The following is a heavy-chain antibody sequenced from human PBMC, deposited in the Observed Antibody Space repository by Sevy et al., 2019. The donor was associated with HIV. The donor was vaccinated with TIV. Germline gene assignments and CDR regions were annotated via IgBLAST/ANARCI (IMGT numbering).Heavy chain of an antibody. CDR3: TRDSPRYDSSGYYQF. CDR1: GFTFCDYA. D-gene: IGHD3-22*01. CDR2: IRSKAYGGTT. Sequence: GGSLRLSCTASGFTFCDYAMSWFRQAPGKGLEWVGFIRSKAYGGTTEYAASVKGRFTISRDDSKSIAYLQMNSLKTEDTAVYYCTRDSPRYDSSGYYQFWGQGTLVTVSS. V-gene: IGHV3-49*03. J-gene: IGHJ4*02.